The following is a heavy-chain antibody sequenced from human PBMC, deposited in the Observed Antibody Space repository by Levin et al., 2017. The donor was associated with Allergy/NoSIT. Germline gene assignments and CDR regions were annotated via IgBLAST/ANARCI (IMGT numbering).Heavy chain of an antibody. Sequence: SLTLSLTCAISGDSVSSSSVAWNWIRQSPSRGLDFFLFFFSLFPLSPASSLSVKSRITINPDTSQNQFSLQLNSMTPEDTAVYYCARDGGVAAGGTRFDYWGQGTLVTVSS. J-gene: IGHJ4*02. V-gene: IGHV6-1*01. CDR1: GDSVSSSSVA. CDR3: ARDGGVAAGGTRFDY. CDR2: FFSLFPLSP. D-gene: IGHD6-13*01.